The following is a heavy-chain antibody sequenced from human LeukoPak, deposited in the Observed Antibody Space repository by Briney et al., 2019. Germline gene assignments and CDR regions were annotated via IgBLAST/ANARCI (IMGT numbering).Heavy chain of an antibody. CDR2: IEHTGST. CDR3: VRGFYGGYYSDWFDP. V-gene: IGHV4-4*02. J-gene: IGHJ5*02. CDR1: GVAITSNSW. D-gene: IGHD1-26*01. Sequence: SGTLSLTCAVSGVAITSNSWRNWVRQPPGDGLEWIEEIEHTGSTDYNPPLKTRDTISVDKSKDQFSLDLSSVTAAATAVYYCVRGFYGGYYSDWFDPRGRGTLVTVSS.